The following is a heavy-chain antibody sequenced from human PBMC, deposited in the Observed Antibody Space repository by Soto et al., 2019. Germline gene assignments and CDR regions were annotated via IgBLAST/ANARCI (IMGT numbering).Heavy chain of an antibody. D-gene: IGHD3-3*01. CDR3: AREHYDFWSGYWNWFDP. CDR1: GFTFSSYA. Sequence: QVQLVESGGGVVQPGRSLRLSCAASGFTFSSYAMHWVRQAPGKGLEWVAVISYDGSNKYYADSVKGRFTISRDNSKNTLYLQMNSLSAEDKAVYYCAREHYDFWSGYWNWFDPWGQGTLVTVSS. CDR2: ISYDGSNK. J-gene: IGHJ5*02. V-gene: IGHV3-30-3*01.